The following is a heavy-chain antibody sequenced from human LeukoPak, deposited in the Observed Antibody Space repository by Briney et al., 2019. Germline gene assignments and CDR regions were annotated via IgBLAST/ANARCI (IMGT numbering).Heavy chain of an antibody. Sequence: SVKVSCKASGGTFSSYAISWVRQAPGQGLEWMGRIIPIFGTANYAQKFQGRVTITADKSTSTAYMELSSLRSEDTAVYYCATLNYYDSSGYPFDYWGQGTLVTVSS. D-gene: IGHD3-22*01. CDR3: ATLNYYDSSGYPFDY. CDR1: GGTFSSYA. V-gene: IGHV1-69*06. J-gene: IGHJ4*02. CDR2: IIPIFGTA.